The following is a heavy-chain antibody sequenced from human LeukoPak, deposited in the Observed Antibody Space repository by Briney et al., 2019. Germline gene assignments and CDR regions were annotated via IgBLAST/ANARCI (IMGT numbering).Heavy chain of an antibody. D-gene: IGHD1-26*01. CDR3: ASQWELPDY. J-gene: IGHJ4*02. Sequence: SETLSLTCTVSDYFITSGHYWGWIRQPPGKGLEWIGNIHHAGATYYNPSLKSRVTISVDTSKNQFSLKLSSVTAADTAVYYCASQWELPDYWGQGTLVTVSS. CDR1: DYFITSGHY. CDR2: IHHAGAT. V-gene: IGHV4-38-2*02.